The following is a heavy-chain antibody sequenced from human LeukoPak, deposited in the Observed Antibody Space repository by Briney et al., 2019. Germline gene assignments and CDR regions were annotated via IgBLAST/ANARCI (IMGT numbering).Heavy chain of an antibody. CDR2: IIPILGIA. Sequence: GASVKVSCKASGYTFTGYYMHWVRQAPGQGLEWMGRIIPILGIANYAQKFQGRVTITADKSTSTAYMELSSLRSEDTAVYYCARDRPGTMPFDYWGQGTLVTVSS. J-gene: IGHJ4*02. CDR1: GYTFTGYY. V-gene: IGHV1-69*04. D-gene: IGHD2-2*01. CDR3: ARDRPGTMPFDY.